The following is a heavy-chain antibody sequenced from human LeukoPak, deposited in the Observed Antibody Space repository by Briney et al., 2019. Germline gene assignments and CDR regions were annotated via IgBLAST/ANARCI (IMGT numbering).Heavy chain of an antibody. D-gene: IGHD3-16*02. Sequence: GGSLRLSCAASGFTFSTFSRSWMSWVRQAPGKGLEWVANIDKDAIEKYYVDSVKGRFTISRDNAKNSLFLEMNSLGLEDTAVYYCARGGLSYGFDVWGQGTMVTVSS. V-gene: IGHV3-7*01. J-gene: IGHJ3*01. CDR1: GFTFSTFSRSW. CDR2: IDKDAIEK. CDR3: ARGGLSYGFDV.